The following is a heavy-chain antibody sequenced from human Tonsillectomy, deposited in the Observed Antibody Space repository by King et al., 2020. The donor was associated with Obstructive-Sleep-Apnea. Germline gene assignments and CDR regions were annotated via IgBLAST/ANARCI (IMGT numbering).Heavy chain of an antibody. V-gene: IGHV3-11*01. CDR2: ISSSGSNI. CDR3: AREYGDYGHYYHYGMDV. J-gene: IGHJ6*02. D-gene: IGHD4-17*01. Sequence: VQLVESGGGLVKPGGSLRLACAASGFTFSGYYMSWIRQAPGKGLEWVSYISSSGSNINYADSVKGRFTISRANAKNSLYLQLNSLRAEDTAVYYCAREYGDYGHYYHYGMDVWGQGTMVTVSS. CDR1: GFTFSGYY.